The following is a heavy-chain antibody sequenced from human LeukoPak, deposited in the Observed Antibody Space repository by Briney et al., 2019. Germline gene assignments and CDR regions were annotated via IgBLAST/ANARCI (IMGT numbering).Heavy chain of an antibody. CDR2: ISWNSGSI. D-gene: IGHD5-18*01. CDR3: AREPSDTAFDY. J-gene: IGHJ4*02. Sequence: GGSLRLSCAASGFTFDDYAMHWVRQAPGKGLEWVSGISWNSGSIGYADSVKGRFTISRDNAKNSLYLQMNSLRAEDTALYYCAREPSDTAFDYWGQGTLVTVSS. V-gene: IGHV3-9*01. CDR1: GFTFDDYA.